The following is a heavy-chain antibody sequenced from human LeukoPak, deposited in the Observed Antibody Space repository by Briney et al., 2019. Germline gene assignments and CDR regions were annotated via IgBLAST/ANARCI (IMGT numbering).Heavy chain of an antibody. CDR1: GGSISSSSYY. D-gene: IGHD5-18*01. CDR3: ARLNTAMDLLGMDV. V-gene: IGHV4-39*07. CDR2: IYYSGST. Sequence: SETLSLTCTVSGGSISSSSYYWGWIRQPPGKGLEWIGSIYYSGSTYYNPSLKSRVTMSVDTSKNQFSLKLSSVTAADTAVYYCARLNTAMDLLGMDVWGQGTTVTVSS. J-gene: IGHJ6*02.